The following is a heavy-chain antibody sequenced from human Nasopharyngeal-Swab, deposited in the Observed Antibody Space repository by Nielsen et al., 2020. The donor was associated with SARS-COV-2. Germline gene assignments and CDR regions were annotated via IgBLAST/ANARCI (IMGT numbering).Heavy chain of an antibody. D-gene: IGHD6-13*01. CDR2: INPNDDTK. V-gene: IGHV1-46*01. Sequence: ASVKVSCKASGYTFTDHFMQWVRQAPGQGLEWMGIINPNDDTKHYSENFRETVIMTRDTSTSTFYMELRGLRSEDTAVYYCARASYSNTWPHYYMDVWGEGTTVIVSS. CDR1: GYTFTDHF. CDR3: ARASYSNTWPHYYMDV. J-gene: IGHJ6*03.